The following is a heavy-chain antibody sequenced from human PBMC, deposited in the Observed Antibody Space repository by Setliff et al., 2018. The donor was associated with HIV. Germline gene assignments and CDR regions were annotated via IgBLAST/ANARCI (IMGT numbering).Heavy chain of an antibody. Sequence: PGGSLRLSCAASGFTFTNAWMNWFRQAPGKGLEWVGRIQSKIERGKTDYAAPFKGRFTISRDDSQNTAYLQMNSLRTGDTAVYFCAVSPDGDRATTECANWFAPWGQGPQVTVSS. V-gene: IGHV3-15*01. D-gene: IGHD1-26*01. J-gene: IGHJ5*02. CDR2: IQSKIERGKT. CDR3: AVSPDGDRATTECANWFAP. CDR1: GFTFTNAW.